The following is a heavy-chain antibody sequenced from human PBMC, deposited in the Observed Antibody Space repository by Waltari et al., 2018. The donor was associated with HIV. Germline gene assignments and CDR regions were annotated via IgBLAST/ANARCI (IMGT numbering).Heavy chain of an antibody. CDR1: GGTFSRSA. J-gene: IGHJ3*02. V-gene: IGHV1-69*18. CDR3: ATQGGASGTYQSDAFHI. CDR2: IIPICGAA. D-gene: IGHD3-10*01. Sequence: QVQLVQSGAEVKKPGSSVKVSCKASGGTFSRSAISWVRQDPGQGLGGMGRIIPICGAANYAQKFQGRVTITANESTSTAYMELSSLRSEDTAVYYCATQGGASGTYQSDAFHIWGHGTMVIVSA.